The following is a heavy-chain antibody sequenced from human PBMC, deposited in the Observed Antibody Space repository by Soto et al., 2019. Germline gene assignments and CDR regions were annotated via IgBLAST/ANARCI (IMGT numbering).Heavy chain of an antibody. J-gene: IGHJ4*02. D-gene: IGHD3-3*02. CDR3: ARDRRIFGVVTSTTAYY. V-gene: IGHV1-18*01. CDR2: ISAYNGNT. CDR1: GYTFTSYG. Sequence: ASVKVSCKASGYTFTSYGISWVRQAPGQGLERMGWISAYNGNTNYAQKLQGRVTMTTDTSTSTAYMELRSLRSDDTAVYYCARDRRIFGVVTSTTAYYWGQGTLVTVSS.